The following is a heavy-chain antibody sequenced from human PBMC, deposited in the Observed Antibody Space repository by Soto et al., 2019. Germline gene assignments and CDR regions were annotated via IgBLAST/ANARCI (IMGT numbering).Heavy chain of an antibody. V-gene: IGHV1-18*01. D-gene: IGHD3-10*01. CDR1: SYTFSNDG. J-gene: IGHJ6*02. CDR3: ARGGPTSADYYYGMDD. Sequence: ASVKVSCKASSYTFSNDGINWVRQAPGQGLEWMGWISAYNGNTEYAQNFQGRVTMTTDTSTSTAYMELRSLRSDDTAVYSCARGGPTSADYYYGMDDWGLGTTVTVSS. CDR2: ISAYNGNT.